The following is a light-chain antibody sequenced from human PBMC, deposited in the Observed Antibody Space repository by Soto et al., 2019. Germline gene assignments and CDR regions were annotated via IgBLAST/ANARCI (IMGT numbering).Light chain of an antibody. J-gene: IGKJ4*01. V-gene: IGKV1-5*03. CDR2: KAS. Sequence: DIQLTQSPSTLSASVGDRVTLTCRASQSINTWLAWYQAKPGKAPKLLIYKASSLESGVPSRFSGSGSATEFTLTISSLQPDDFGSYYCQQYKSYPLTFGGGTKVEIK. CDR1: QSINTW. CDR3: QQYKSYPLT.